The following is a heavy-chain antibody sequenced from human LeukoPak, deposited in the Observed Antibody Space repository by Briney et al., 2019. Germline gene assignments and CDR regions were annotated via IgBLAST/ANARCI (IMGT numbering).Heavy chain of an antibody. CDR3: ARVGYDSSVHYFDN. V-gene: IGHV1-69*06. D-gene: IGHD3-22*01. J-gene: IGHJ4*02. Sequence: SVKVSCKASGGTFSTHPISWVRQAPGQGLEWMGGILPFLGQANFAQTFQDRLTITADKSTTTVYMELSSLRAADTAVYYCARVGYDSSVHYFDNWGQGALCSVSS. CDR2: ILPFLGQA. CDR1: GGTFSTHP.